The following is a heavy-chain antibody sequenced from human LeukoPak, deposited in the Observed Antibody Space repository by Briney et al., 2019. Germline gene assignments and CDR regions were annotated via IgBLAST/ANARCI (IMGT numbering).Heavy chain of an antibody. Sequence: ASVKVSCKASGYTFTSDGISWVRQAPGQGLEWMGWISAYNGNTNYAQKLQGRVTMTTDTSTSTAYMELRSLRSDDTAVYYCARDLNRYFDWLLHLDYWGQGTLVTVSS. CDR3: ARDLNRYFDWLLHLDY. CDR1: GYTFTSDG. CDR2: ISAYNGNT. J-gene: IGHJ4*02. D-gene: IGHD3-9*01. V-gene: IGHV1-18*04.